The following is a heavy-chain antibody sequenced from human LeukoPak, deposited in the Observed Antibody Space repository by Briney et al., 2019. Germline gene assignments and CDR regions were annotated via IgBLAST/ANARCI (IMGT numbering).Heavy chain of an antibody. CDR3: AKGGVATTTVDY. CDR1: GFTFSSYA. D-gene: IGHD5-12*01. V-gene: IGHV3-7*01. J-gene: IGHJ4*02. Sequence: GGSLRLSCAASGFTFSSYAMSWVRQAPGKGLEWVAKIKQDGSERYYVHSVEGRFTISRDNAKNSLYLQMNSLRADDTAVYYCAKGGVATTTVDYWGRGTLVTVSS. CDR2: IKQDGSER.